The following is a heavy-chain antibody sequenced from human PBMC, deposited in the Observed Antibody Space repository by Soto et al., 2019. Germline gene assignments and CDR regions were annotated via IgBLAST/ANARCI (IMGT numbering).Heavy chain of an antibody. D-gene: IGHD3-10*01. Sequence: QSGGSLRLSCAASGFTFSNYAMHWVRQAPGKGLEWVAVISYDGRNKYYADSVKGRFTISRDNSKNTLYLQVNSLRADNTAVYYCARNGSGNYYNFDYWGQGTLVTVSS. CDR3: ARNGSGNYYNFDY. CDR1: GFTFSNYA. J-gene: IGHJ4*02. CDR2: ISYDGRNK. V-gene: IGHV3-30*04.